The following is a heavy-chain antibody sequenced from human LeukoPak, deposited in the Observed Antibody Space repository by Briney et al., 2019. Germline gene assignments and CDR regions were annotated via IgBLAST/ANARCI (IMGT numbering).Heavy chain of an antibody. J-gene: IGHJ6*02. V-gene: IGHV3-23*01. D-gene: IGHD3-3*01. CDR2: ISGSGGST. CDR1: GFTFSSYA. CDR3: AKDHPRITIFGVVIAPDV. Sequence: GGSLRLSCAASGFTFSSYAMSWVRQAPGKGLEWVSAISGSGGSTYYADSVKGRFTISRDNSKNTLYLQMNSLRAEDTAVYYCAKDHPRITIFGVVIAPDVWGQETTVTVSS.